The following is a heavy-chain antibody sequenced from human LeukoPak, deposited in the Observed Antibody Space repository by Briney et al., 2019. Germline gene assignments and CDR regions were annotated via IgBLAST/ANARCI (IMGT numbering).Heavy chain of an antibody. CDR3: AREPYYDFWSGWEPPYYYYGMDV. CDR2: INSDGSST. Sequence: GGSLRLSCAASGFTFSSYWMHWVRQAPGKGLVWVSRINSDGSSTSYADSVNGRFTISRDNAKNTLYLQMNSLRAEATAVYYCAREPYYDFWSGWEPPYYYYGMDVWGQGTTVTVSS. D-gene: IGHD3-3*01. V-gene: IGHV3-74*01. CDR1: GFTFSSYW. J-gene: IGHJ6*02.